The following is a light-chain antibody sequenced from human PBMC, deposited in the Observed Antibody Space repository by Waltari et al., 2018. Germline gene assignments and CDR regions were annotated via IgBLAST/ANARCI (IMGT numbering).Light chain of an antibody. J-gene: IGLJ2*01. V-gene: IGLV2-23*02. CDR2: EVN. CDR3: CSYADETFIV. Sequence: QSALTQPASLSGSPGQSITISCTGTSRDVGSYNLVSWYQQNPGKAPKLMISEVNKRPSGVSNRFSGSKSGNTASLTISGLQAEDEADYYCCSYADETFIVFGGGTKLTVL. CDR1: SRDVGSYNL.